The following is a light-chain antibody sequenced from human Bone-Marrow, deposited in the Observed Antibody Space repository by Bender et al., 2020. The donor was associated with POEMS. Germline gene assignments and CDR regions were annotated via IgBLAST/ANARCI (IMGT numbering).Light chain of an antibody. Sequence: QSALAQPASVSGSPGQSITISCTGVISDVVSWYQYRPGTPPRLIIYATTNRPSGVSSRFSGSRSGGTASLTISGLHTEDETDYYCSSYTSSSTLVFGGGTKLTVL. V-gene: IGLV2-14*01. CDR1: ISDVV. CDR2: ATT. J-gene: IGLJ2*01. CDR3: SSYTSSSTLV.